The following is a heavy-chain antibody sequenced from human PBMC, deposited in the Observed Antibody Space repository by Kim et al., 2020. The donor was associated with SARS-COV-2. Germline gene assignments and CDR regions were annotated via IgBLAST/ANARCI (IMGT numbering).Heavy chain of an antibody. J-gene: IGHJ6*02. D-gene: IGHD2-2*01. V-gene: IGHV3-48*03. CDR1: GFTFSSYE. CDR2: ISSSGSTI. Sequence: GGSLRLSCAASGFTFSSYEMNWVRQAPGKGLEWVSYISSSGSTIYYADSVKGRFTISRDNAKNSLYLQMNSLRAEDTAVYYCARVQRYCSSTSCPDYYYYGMDVWGQGTTVTVSS. CDR3: ARVQRYCSSTSCPDYYYYGMDV.